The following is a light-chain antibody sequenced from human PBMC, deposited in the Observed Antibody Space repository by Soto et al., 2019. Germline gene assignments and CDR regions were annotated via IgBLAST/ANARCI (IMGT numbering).Light chain of an antibody. CDR3: HPDRRYYPRV. J-gene: IGLJ1*01. Sequence: SVLTQPASVSGSPGQSITISCTGTSSDVGGYNFVSWYQQHPGRAPKLLIYEVSRRPSGVSNRFSGSKSGDTASLTISGLQAEDEADYYCHPDRRYYPRVFAKGTKATVL. V-gene: IGLV2-14*01. CDR1: SSDVGGYNF. CDR2: EVS.